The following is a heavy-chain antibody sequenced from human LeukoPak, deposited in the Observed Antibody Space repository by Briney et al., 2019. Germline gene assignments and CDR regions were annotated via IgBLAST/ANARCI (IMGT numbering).Heavy chain of an antibody. V-gene: IGHV3-21*01. CDR3: ARAPPGESLDI. CDR1: GFTFSSST. CDR2: ISVSSNYR. Sequence: GGSLRLSCAGSGFTFSSSTINWVRQAPGEGLEWVSFISVSSNYRYYAGSVKGRFTISRDNAKNSLYLQMNSLRVEDTAVYYCARAPPGESLDIWGQGTMVTVSS. D-gene: IGHD3-16*01. J-gene: IGHJ3*02.